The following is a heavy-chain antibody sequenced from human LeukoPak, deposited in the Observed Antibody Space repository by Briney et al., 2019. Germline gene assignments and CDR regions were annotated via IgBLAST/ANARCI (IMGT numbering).Heavy chain of an antibody. CDR1: GFTFSSYW. CDR3: ARLDDFWSGYWGNYYYYMDV. CDR2: IKQDGSEK. V-gene: IGHV3-7*01. J-gene: IGHJ6*03. D-gene: IGHD3-3*01. Sequence: GGSLRLSRAASGFTFSSYWMSWVRQAPGKGLEWVANIKQDGSEKYYVDSVKGGFTIYRENAKNSLYLQMNSLRAEDTAVYYCARLDDFWSGYWGNYYYYMDVWGKGTTVTVSS.